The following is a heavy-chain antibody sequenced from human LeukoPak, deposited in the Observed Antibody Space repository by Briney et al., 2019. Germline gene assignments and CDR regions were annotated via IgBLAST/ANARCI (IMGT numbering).Heavy chain of an antibody. CDR2: INPNSGGT. V-gene: IGHV1-2*02. CDR1: GYTFTGYY. J-gene: IGHJ6*03. CDR3: ARGQDYYYYYMDV. Sequence: ASVKVSCKASGYTFTGYYMHWVRQAPGQGLEWMGWINPNSGGTNYAQKFQGRVTMTRDTSISTAYMELSRPRSDDTAVYYCARGQDYYYYYMDVWGKGTTVTVSS.